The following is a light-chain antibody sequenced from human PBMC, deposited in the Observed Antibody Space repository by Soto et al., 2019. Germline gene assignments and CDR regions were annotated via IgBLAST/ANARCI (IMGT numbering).Light chain of an antibody. CDR1: ESIISNY. Sequence: EIVLTQSPGTLSLSPGERATLSCRASESIISNYLAWYQQKPGQAPRLLIYGASRGATGIPDRFSGGGSGTDFSLIIHRLEPEDFAVYYCQQYGSSPYTFGQGTKLEIK. CDR3: QQYGSSPYT. CDR2: GAS. V-gene: IGKV3-20*01. J-gene: IGKJ2*01.